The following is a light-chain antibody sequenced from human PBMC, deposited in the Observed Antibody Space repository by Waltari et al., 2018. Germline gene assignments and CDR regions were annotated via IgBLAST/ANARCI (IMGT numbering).Light chain of an antibody. V-gene: IGLV2-23*02. J-gene: IGLJ1*01. CDR3: CSYAGSSTPYV. CDR1: SSDVGSYNL. CDR2: EVS. Sequence: QSALTQPASVSGSPGQSITISCTGTSSDVGSYNLVSWYRQHPGNAPKLFIYEVSKRASGVSNRFSGSKSGNAASLTISGLQAEDEADDYCCSYAGSSTPYVFGTGTKVTVL.